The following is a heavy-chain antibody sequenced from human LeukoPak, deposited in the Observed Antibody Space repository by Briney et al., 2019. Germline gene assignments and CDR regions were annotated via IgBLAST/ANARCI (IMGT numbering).Heavy chain of an antibody. CDR3: ARAWYYDSSGSLDYFDY. Sequence: SVKVSCKASGGTFSSYAISWVRQAPGQGLEWTGGIIPIFGTANYAQKFQGRVTITADESTSTAYMELSSLRSEDTAVYYCARAWYYDSSGSLDYFDYWGQGTLVTVSS. V-gene: IGHV1-69*13. J-gene: IGHJ4*02. CDR1: GGTFSSYA. D-gene: IGHD3-22*01. CDR2: IIPIFGTA.